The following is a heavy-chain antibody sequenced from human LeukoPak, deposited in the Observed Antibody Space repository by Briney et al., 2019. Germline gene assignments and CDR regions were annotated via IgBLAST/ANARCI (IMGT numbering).Heavy chain of an antibody. V-gene: IGHV1-2*02. CDR2: INPNSGGT. CDR1: VYTFTSYY. Sequence: ASVTVSFKTSVYTFTSYYMHWVRQAPGQGLQWLGWINPNSGGTILPQQFRGRVKLTRDMSVSTAVLDLSGRASDDTDVYYCATSSGSAVFPFDYWGRGTLVSVSS. CDR3: ATSSGSAVFPFDY. J-gene: IGHJ4*02. D-gene: IGHD6-25*01.